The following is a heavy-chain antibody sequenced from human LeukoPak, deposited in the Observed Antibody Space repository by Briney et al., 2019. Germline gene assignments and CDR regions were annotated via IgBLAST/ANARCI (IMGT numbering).Heavy chain of an antibody. J-gene: IGHJ4*02. CDR2: ISGGGDST. CDR1: GFTFSSYG. D-gene: IGHD1-14*01. V-gene: IGHV3-23*01. CDR3: TTETLDFDY. Sequence: GGSLRLSCAASGFTFSSYGMTWVRQAPGKGLEWVSVISGGGDSTHYADSVKGRFISSRDNSKNTLYLQMNSLRVEDTAVYYCTTETLDFDYWGQGTLVTVSP.